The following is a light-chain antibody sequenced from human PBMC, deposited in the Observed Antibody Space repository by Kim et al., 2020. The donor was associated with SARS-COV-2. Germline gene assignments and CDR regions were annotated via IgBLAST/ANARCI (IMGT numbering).Light chain of an antibody. V-gene: IGKV1-8*01. CDR3: QQYYSYPYT. CDR1: QGISSY. J-gene: IGKJ2*01. CDR2: AAS. Sequence: SASTGDRVTITCRASQGISSYLAWYQQKPGKAPKLLIYAASTLQSGVPSRFSGSGSGTDFTPTISCLQSEDFATYYCQQYYSYPYTFGQGTKLEI.